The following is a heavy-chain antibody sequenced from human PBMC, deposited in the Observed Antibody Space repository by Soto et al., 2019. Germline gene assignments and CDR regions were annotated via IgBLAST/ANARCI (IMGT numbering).Heavy chain of an antibody. CDR3: AKKSSGNSYFYFDY. J-gene: IGHJ4*02. Sequence: SETLSLTCAFSGGSIRSGGYSWSWIRQPPGKGLEWIGYIYHSGSTYYNPSLKSRVTISVDRSKNQFSLKLSSVTAADTAVYYCAKKSSGNSYFYFDYWGQGALVTVSS. D-gene: IGHD1-26*01. V-gene: IGHV4-30-2*01. CDR2: IYHSGST. CDR1: GGSIRSGGYS.